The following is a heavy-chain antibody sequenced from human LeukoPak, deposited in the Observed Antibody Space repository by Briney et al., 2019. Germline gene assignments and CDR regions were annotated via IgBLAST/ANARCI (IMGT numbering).Heavy chain of an antibody. CDR1: GGTFSSHT. CDR3: ASSGTDIVVVPAAIEGLDY. CDR2: INPNSGGT. Sequence: ASVKVSFTASGGTFSSHTISWVRQAPGQGLEWMGRINPNSGGTNYAQKFQGRVTMTRDTSISTAYMELSRLRSDDTAVYYCASSGTDIVVVPAAIEGLDYWGQGTLVTVPS. D-gene: IGHD2-2*02. J-gene: IGHJ4*02. V-gene: IGHV1-2*06.